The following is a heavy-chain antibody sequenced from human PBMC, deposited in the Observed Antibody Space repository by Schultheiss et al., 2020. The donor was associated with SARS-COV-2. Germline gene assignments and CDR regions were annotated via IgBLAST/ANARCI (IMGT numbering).Heavy chain of an antibody. CDR1: GFTVISNY. V-gene: IGHV3-23*01. Sequence: GGSLRLSCAASGFTVISNYMSWVRQAPGKGLEWVSVISGSGGSTYYADSVKGRFTISRDNARNSLYLQMNSLRDEDTAVYYCARDPYGSGNYYNDYWGQGTLVTVSS. J-gene: IGHJ4*02. CDR3: ARDPYGSGNYYNDY. D-gene: IGHD3-10*01. CDR2: ISGSGGST.